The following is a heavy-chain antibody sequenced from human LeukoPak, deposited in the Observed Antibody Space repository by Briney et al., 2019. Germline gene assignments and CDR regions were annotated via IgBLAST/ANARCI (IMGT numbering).Heavy chain of an antibody. CDR3: AREYYDILTGYCDY. J-gene: IGHJ4*02. CDR2: IKQDGSEK. Sequence: GGSLRLSCAASGFMFSSNWMSWVRLAPGKGLEWVANIKQDGSEKYYVDSVKGRFTISRDNAKNSLYLQMNSLRAEDTAVYYCAREYYDILTGYCDYWGQGTLVTVSS. CDR1: GFMFSSNW. V-gene: IGHV3-7*03. D-gene: IGHD3-9*01.